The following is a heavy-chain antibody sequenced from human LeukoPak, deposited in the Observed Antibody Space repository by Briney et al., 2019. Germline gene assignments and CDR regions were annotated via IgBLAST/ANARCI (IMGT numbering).Heavy chain of an antibody. CDR1: GYSFTSYW. D-gene: IGHD6-6*01. V-gene: IGHV5-51*01. J-gene: IGHJ4*02. CDR3: ARQYISSSSPFDY. Sequence: GESLKISCKGSGYSFTSYWIGWVRQMPGKGLEWMGIIYPGDSDTRYSPSFQGQVTISADKSISTAYLQRSSLKASDTAMYYCARQYISSSSPFDYWGQGTLVTVSS. CDR2: IYPGDSDT.